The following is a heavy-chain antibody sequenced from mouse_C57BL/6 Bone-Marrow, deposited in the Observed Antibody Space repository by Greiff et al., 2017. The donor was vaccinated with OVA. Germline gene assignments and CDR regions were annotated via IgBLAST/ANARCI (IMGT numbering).Heavy chain of an antibody. V-gene: IGHV1-53*01. CDR2: INPSNGGT. D-gene: IGHD1-1*01. J-gene: IGHJ4*01. Sequence: VQLQQPGPELVKPGASVKLSCKASGYTFTSYWMHWVKQRPGQGLEWIGNINPSNGGTNYNEKFKSKATLTVDKSSSTAYMQLSSLTSEDSAVYYCARGVLRGSSLYYYAMDYWGQGTSVTVSS. CDR3: ARGVLRGSSLYYYAMDY. CDR1: GYTFTSYW.